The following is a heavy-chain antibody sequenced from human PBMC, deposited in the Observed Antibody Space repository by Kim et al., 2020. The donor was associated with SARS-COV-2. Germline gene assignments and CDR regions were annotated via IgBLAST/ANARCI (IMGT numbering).Heavy chain of an antibody. CDR2: IKQDGSEK. CDR1: GFTFSSYW. Sequence: GESLRLSCAASGFTFSSYWMSWVRQAPGKGLEWVANIKQDGSEKYYVDSVKGRFTISRDNAKNSLYLQMNSLGAEDTAVYYCARAEPLTYSSSWYGTDYWGQGALGTGSS. V-gene: IGHV3-7*04. J-gene: IGHJ4*02. D-gene: IGHD6-13*01. CDR3: ARAEPLTYSSSWYGTDY.